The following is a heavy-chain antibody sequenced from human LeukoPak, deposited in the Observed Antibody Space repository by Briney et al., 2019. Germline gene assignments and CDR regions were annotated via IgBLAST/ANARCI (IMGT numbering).Heavy chain of an antibody. V-gene: IGHV3-23*01. CDR3: ARSDTVATYDY. CDR1: GFTFSTYA. Sequence: GGSLRLSCAASGFTFSTYAMSWVRHFPGKGLEWVSALGDRTYYADSVKGRFTISRDNAKNTLYLQMNSLRAEDTAVYYCARSDTVATYDYWGQGTLVTVSS. D-gene: IGHD4-17*01. J-gene: IGHJ4*02. CDR2: LGDRT.